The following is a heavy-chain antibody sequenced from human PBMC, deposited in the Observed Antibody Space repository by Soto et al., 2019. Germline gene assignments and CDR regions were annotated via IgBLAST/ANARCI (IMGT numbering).Heavy chain of an antibody. CDR3: ARDFIQLRSGAFDI. V-gene: IGHV3-21*01. D-gene: IGHD5-18*01. CDR1: GFTFSSYS. J-gene: IGHJ3*02. CDR2: ISSSSSYI. Sequence: GGSLRLSXAASGFTFSSYSMNWVRQAPGKGLEWVSSISSSSSYIYYADSVKGRFTISRDNAKNSLYLQMNSLRAEDTAVYYCARDFIQLRSGAFDIWGQGTMVTVSS.